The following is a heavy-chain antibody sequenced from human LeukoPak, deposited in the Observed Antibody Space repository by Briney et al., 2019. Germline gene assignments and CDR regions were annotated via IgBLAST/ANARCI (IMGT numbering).Heavy chain of an antibody. D-gene: IGHD1-7*01. CDR3: AKDRDGGTNTRAKGFDY. Sequence: GGSLRLSCAASGLAFSSFAMSWVRQAPGKGLEWVSAISASGGTTYSADSMRGRFTISRDNSKNTLYLQVNSLRVEDTAVYYCAKDRDGGTNTRAKGFDYWGQGTLVTVSS. J-gene: IGHJ4*02. V-gene: IGHV3-23*01. CDR2: ISASGGTT. CDR1: GLAFSSFA.